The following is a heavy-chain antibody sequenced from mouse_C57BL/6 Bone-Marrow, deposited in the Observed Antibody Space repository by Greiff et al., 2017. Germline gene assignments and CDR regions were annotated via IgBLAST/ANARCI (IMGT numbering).Heavy chain of an antibody. CDR2: IDPEIGGT. Sequence: EVQLQQSGAELVRPGASVKLSCTASGFNIKDDYIHWVKQRPEQGLEWIGWIDPEIGGTEYAAKFQGKATITSETSYNTAYLQLSSLTSEDTAVYYSSSFDGNYFDFWGQGTPLTAAS. V-gene: IGHV14-4*01. CDR1: GFNIKDDY. D-gene: IGHD2-3*01. J-gene: IGHJ2*01. CDR3: SSFDGNYFDF.